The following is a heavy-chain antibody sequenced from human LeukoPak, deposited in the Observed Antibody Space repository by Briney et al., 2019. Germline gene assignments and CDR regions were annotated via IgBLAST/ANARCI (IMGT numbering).Heavy chain of an antibody. V-gene: IGHV3-33*05. CDR2: MPYDGSDK. Sequence: GGSLRLSCATTGFIFNNYGMHWVRQAPGKGLEWVALMPYDGSDKYYADSVKGRFTISRDNSKNTLYLQMNSLRVEDTAIYYCARDLKMKYCDFWGQGTLVTVSS. CDR1: GFIFNNYG. J-gene: IGHJ4*02. CDR3: ARDLKMKYCDF. D-gene: IGHD5-24*01.